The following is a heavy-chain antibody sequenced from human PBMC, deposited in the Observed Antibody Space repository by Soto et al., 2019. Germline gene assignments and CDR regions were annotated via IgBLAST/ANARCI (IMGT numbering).Heavy chain of an antibody. CDR1: GYAFTTYG. Sequence: QVHLVQSGAEVKKPGASVKVSCQGSGYAFTTYGITWVRQAPGLGLEWMGWISAHNGNTNYAQKLQGRVTVTRDTSTSTAYMELRSLRYDDTAVYYGARGRYGDYWGQGALVTVSS. CDR2: ISAHNGNT. J-gene: IGHJ4*02. D-gene: IGHD1-1*01. CDR3: ARGRYGDY. V-gene: IGHV1-18*01.